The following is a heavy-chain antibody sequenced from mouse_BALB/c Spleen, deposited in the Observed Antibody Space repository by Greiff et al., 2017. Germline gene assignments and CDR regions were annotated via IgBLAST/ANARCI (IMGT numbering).Heavy chain of an antibody. V-gene: IGHV3-2*02. Sequence: EVQLQQSGPGLVKPSQSLSLTCTVTGYSITSDYAWNWIRQFPGNKLEWMGYISYSGSTSYNPSLKSRISITRDTSKNQFFLQLNSVTTEDTATYYCARKAGYWYFDVWGAGTTVTVSS. CDR2: ISYSGST. D-gene: IGHD3-2*02. CDR3: ARKAGYWYFDV. J-gene: IGHJ1*01. CDR1: GYSITSDYA.